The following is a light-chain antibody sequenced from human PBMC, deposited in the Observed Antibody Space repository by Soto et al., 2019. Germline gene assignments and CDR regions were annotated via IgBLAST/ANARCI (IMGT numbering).Light chain of an antibody. J-gene: IGKJ1*01. V-gene: IGKV3-20*01. CDR1: QSLSSSQ. Sequence: EIVLTQSPGTLSLSPGERATLSCRASQSLSSSQLAWYQQKPGQAPRLLIHDASSRATGISDRFTGSGSGTDFTLTITTLEPEDFAVYYCQQYGSSPRTFGLGTKVEL. CDR2: DAS. CDR3: QQYGSSPRT.